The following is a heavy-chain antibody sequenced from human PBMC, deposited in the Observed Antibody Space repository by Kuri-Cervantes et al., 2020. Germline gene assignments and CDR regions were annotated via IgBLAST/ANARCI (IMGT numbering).Heavy chain of an antibody. CDR2: IYPLDSDT. CDR3: ARQASYYYYMDV. V-gene: IGHV5-51*01. CDR1: GYVFTDYW. J-gene: IGHJ6*03. Sequence: KVSCKGSGYVFTDYWIAWVRQMPGKGLEWMGIIYPLDSDTRYSPSFQGQVTISADKSINTAYLQWSSLEASDTAVYYCARQASYYYYMDVWGKGTMVTVSS.